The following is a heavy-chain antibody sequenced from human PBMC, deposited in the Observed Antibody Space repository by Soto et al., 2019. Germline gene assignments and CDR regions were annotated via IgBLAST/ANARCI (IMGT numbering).Heavy chain of an antibody. D-gene: IGHD5-18*01. J-gene: IGHJ6*02. CDR1: GGTFSKDA. Sequence: QVQLVQSGAEVKKPGSSVTVSCKTSGGTFSKDAINWVRQAPGQGLEWMGLLIPVFGSPIYAQKFQGRIRITADESTRTGFMDLSSLRSEDTAVYYCTRVLGYTFEPGKTRYYAMDGWGQGTTVSVSS. CDR3: TRVLGYTFEPGKTRYYAMDG. V-gene: IGHV1-69*01. CDR2: LIPVFGSP.